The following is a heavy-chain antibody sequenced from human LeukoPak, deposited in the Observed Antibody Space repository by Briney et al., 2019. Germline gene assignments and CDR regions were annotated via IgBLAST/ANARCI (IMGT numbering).Heavy chain of an antibody. Sequence: GGSLRLSCAASGFTFSSYGMHWVRQAPGKGLEWVAVISYDGSNKYYADSVKGRFTISRDNSKNTLYLQMNSLRAEDTAVYYCAKASYYYGSGSPRLDYYGMDVWAKGPRSPSPQ. CDR3: AKASYYYGSGSPRLDYYGMDV. J-gene: IGHJ6*04. CDR1: GFTFSSYG. V-gene: IGHV3-30*18. CDR2: ISYDGSNK. D-gene: IGHD3-10*01.